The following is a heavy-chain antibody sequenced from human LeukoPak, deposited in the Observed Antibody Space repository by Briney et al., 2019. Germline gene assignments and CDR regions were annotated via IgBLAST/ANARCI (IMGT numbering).Heavy chain of an antibody. Sequence: GGSLRLSCAASGFTFSTYAMNWVRQAPGKGLEWVSVISGSGGSTYYADSVKGRFTISRDNSKNTLYLQMNSLRVEDTAVYYCAKAPRAAAGTYNGVDVWGQGTTVTVSS. CDR3: AKAPRAAAGTYNGVDV. J-gene: IGHJ6*02. V-gene: IGHV3-23*01. CDR1: GFTFSTYA. D-gene: IGHD6-13*01. CDR2: ISGSGGST.